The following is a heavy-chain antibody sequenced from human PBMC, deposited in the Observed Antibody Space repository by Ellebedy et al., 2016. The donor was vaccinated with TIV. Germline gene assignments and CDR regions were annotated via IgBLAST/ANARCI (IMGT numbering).Heavy chain of an antibody. V-gene: IGHV1-8*01. CDR3: ARGERYCRDASCYNY. D-gene: IGHD2-2*02. Sequence: ASVKVSCXASGYTFTSYDINWVRQATGQGLEWMGWMNPNSGNTGFARKFQGRVIMTRDDSISTAYMELTSLTSDDTAVYYCARGERYCRDASCYNYWGQGTLVTVSS. J-gene: IGHJ4*02. CDR1: GYTFTSYD. CDR2: MNPNSGNT.